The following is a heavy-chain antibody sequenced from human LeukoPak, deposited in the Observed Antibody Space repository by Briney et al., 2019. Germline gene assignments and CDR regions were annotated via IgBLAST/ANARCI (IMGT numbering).Heavy chain of an antibody. CDR2: ISGSGGST. CDR1: GFTFSSYA. CDR3: AKDTPKRYGDYAMALTRAEGPDY. D-gene: IGHD4-17*01. Sequence: GGSLRLSCAASGFTFSSYAMSWVRQAPGKGLEWVSAISGSGGSTYYAVSVKGRFTISRDNSKNTLYLQMNSLRAEDTAVYYCAKDTPKRYGDYAMALTRAEGPDYWGQGTLVTVSS. J-gene: IGHJ4*02. V-gene: IGHV3-23*01.